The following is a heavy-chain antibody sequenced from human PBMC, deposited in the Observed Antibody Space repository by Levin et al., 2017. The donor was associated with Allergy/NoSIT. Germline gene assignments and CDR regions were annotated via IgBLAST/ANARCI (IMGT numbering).Heavy chain of an antibody. D-gene: IGHD6-19*01. J-gene: IGHJ2*01. CDR2: IYPVRGGT. V-gene: IGHV1-2*06. Sequence: ASVKVSCKVSGYTFTGYHLYWVRQAPGQGLEWVGRIYPVRGGTKYAQNFQGRVTMTRDTSISTAYMELSSLRFDDTAVYYCARDPSSSGSYTDRSWYFDFWGRGTLVTVSS. CDR1: GYTFTGYH. CDR3: ARDPSSSGSYTDRSWYFDF.